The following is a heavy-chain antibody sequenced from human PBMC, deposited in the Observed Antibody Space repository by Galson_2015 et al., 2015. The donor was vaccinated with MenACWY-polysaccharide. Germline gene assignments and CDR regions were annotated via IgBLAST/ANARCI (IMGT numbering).Heavy chain of an antibody. V-gene: IGHV4-39*07. CDR3: ARERYIGSSSGAAFGY. Sequence: LSLTCTVSGGSISPSSYYWGWIRQPPGEGLEWIGSVYYTGSGSAYYNPSLKSRVAISVDTSNNQLFIRLSSVTAADTAVYFCARERYIGSSSGAAFGYWGQGTLVTVSS. CDR1: GGSISPSSYY. D-gene: IGHD1-26*01. CDR2: VYYTGSGSA. J-gene: IGHJ4*02.